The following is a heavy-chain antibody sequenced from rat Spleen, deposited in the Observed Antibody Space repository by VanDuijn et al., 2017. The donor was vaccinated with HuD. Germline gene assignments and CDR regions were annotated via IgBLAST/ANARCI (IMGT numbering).Heavy chain of an antibody. Sequence: QVQLKESGPGLVQSSQTLSLTCTVSGLSLTSYNVHWVRQPPGKGLEWMGAIWSGGNTDYNSPLKSRLSISRDTSKSQVFLEMNSLQTDDTAIYFCARSYGGYTQHWFAYWGQGTLVTVSS. V-gene: IGHV2-1*01. CDR3: ARSYGGYTQHWFAY. D-gene: IGHD1-11*01. J-gene: IGHJ3*01. CDR1: GLSLTSYN. CDR2: IWSGGNT.